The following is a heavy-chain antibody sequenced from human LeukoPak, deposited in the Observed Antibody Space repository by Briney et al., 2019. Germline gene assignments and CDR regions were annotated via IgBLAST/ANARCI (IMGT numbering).Heavy chain of an antibody. D-gene: IGHD3-10*01. CDR2: INPNSGGT. Sequence: ASVKVSCKASGYTFTGYYMHWVRQAPGQGLEWMGWINPNSGGTNYAQKFQGRVTMIRDTSISTAYMELSRLRSDDTAVYYCARDITMVRGVTTQLWGQGTLVTVSS. CDR3: ARDITMVRGVTTQL. CDR1: GYTFTGYY. J-gene: IGHJ4*02. V-gene: IGHV1-2*02.